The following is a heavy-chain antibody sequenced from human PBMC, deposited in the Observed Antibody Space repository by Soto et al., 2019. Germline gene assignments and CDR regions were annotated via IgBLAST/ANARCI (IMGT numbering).Heavy chain of an antibody. Sequence: LSLTCNVSGGSINSGGSYWSWIRHLPGKGLEWIGFIYYTGTTQYNPSLKSRVSISLDTSKTQFSLKLSSVTAADTAVYYCARYNYATLGDSWGQGILVTVS. CDR3: ARYNYATLGDS. J-gene: IGHJ4*02. V-gene: IGHV4-31*03. D-gene: IGHD5-18*01. CDR2: IYYTGTT. CDR1: GGSINSGGSY.